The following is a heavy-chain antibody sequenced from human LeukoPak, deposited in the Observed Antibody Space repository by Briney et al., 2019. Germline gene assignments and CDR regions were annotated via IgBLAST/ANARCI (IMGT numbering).Heavy chain of an antibody. CDR1: AFTFNSYV. J-gene: IGHJ4*02. D-gene: IGHD4-17*01. Sequence: GGSLRLSCAASAFTFNSYVMSWASQPRGKGLEWVSSIGGGVGRTYYGDSVKGRFTISRDNSRNTLYLHMNSLRAEDTAVYDCARETTPLGATVTTLGYWGQGTLVTVSS. CDR3: ARETTPLGATVTTLGY. V-gene: IGHV3-23*01. CDR2: IGGGVGRT.